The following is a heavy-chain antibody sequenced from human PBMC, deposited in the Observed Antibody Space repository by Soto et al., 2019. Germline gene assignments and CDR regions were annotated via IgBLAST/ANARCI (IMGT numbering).Heavy chain of an antibody. D-gene: IGHD7-27*01. V-gene: IGHV4-31*03. CDR3: ARRRPRPNGRASFDY. Sequence: PSETLSLTCTVSGGSINSGDYYWSWIRQHPGKGLEWIGYIYYSGSTYYNPSLKSRVTIPVDTSKNQFSLKLSSVTAADTAVYYCARRRPRPNGRASFDYWGQGTLVTVSS. J-gene: IGHJ4*02. CDR1: GGSINSGDYY. CDR2: IYYSGST.